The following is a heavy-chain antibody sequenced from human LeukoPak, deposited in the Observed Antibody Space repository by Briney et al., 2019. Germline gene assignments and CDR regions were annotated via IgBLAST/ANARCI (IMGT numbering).Heavy chain of an antibody. D-gene: IGHD3-9*01. V-gene: IGHV4-34*01. CDR1: GGSFSGYY. J-gene: IGHJ4*02. CDR3: ARVGSQRRYFDWRRTYFDY. Sequence: PSETLSLTCAVYGGSFSGYYWSWVRQPPGKGLEWLGEINHSGSTNYNPSLKSRVTISVDTSKNQFSLKLSSVTAVDTAVYYCARVGSQRRYFDWRRTYFDYWGQGTLVTVSS. CDR2: INHSGST.